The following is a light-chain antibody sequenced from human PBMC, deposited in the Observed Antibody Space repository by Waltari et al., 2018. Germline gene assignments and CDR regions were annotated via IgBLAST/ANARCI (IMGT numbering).Light chain of an antibody. J-gene: IGLJ3*02. CDR3: YSYAGSGTWV. CDR1: SSDVGPYNF. CDR2: EGN. V-gene: IGLV2-23*01. Sequence: QSALTPPASASGSPGHSITISCTCTSSDVGPYNFSSWYQQNPGKAPKLMIYEGNKRPSGVSNRFAGSKAGNTASLTISGLQAEDEADYYCYSYAGSGTWVFGGGTKLTVL.